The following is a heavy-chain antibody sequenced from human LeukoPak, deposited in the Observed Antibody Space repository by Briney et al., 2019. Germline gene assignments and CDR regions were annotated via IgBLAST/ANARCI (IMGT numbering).Heavy chain of an antibody. D-gene: IGHD3-22*01. CDR1: GFTFSSYW. J-gene: IGHJ6*02. CDR3: ARAHYYDSGGGYYYGMDV. Sequence: GGSLRLSCAASGFTFSSYWMSWVRQAPGKGREGVANIKQDGSEKYYVDSVKGRFTISRDNAKNSLYLQMNSLRAEDTAVYYCARAHYYDSGGGYYYGMDVWGQGTTVTVSS. CDR2: IKQDGSEK. V-gene: IGHV3-7*03.